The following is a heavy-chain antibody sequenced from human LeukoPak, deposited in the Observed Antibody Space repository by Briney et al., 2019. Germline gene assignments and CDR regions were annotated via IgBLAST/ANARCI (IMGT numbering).Heavy chain of an antibody. J-gene: IGHJ4*02. V-gene: IGHV3-33*03. CDR3: AKYFRADSGNYYRSFDY. CDR2: IWYDGSNK. Sequence: PGGSLRLSCAASGFTFTNYAMHWVRQAPGKGLEWVAVIWYDGSNKYYADSVKGRFTISRDNAKNSLYLQMNSLRAEDTAVYYCAKYFRADSGNYYRSFDYWGQGTLVTVSS. CDR1: GFTFTNYA. D-gene: IGHD1-26*01.